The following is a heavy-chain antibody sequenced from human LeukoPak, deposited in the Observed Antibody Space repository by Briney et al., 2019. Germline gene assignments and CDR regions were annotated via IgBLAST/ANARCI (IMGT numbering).Heavy chain of an antibody. D-gene: IGHD3-10*01. J-gene: IGHJ4*02. Sequence: PGKSLRLSCAASGFTFDDYAMHWVRQAAGKGLEWVSGISWNRGSIGYAASVKGRFTISSSHAKKSLYLLMISLRAEDAALDYCAKDRRTYYGSGSPDYWGQGTLVTVSS. CDR1: GFTFDDYA. CDR2: ISWNRGSI. CDR3: AKDRRTYYGSGSPDY. V-gene: IGHV3-9*01.